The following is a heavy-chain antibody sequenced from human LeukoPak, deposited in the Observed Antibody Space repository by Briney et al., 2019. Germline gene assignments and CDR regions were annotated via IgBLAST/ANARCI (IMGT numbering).Heavy chain of an antibody. CDR1: GGSISSYY. J-gene: IGHJ4*02. CDR3: ARTTYGYYFDY. V-gene: IGHV4-59*01. Sequence: SETLSLTCTVSGGSISSYYWSWIRQPPGKGLEWIGYIYYSGSTNYNPSLKSRVTISVDTSKNQFSLKLSSVTAADTAVYYCARTTYGYYFDYWGQGTLVTVSS. D-gene: IGHD3-10*01. CDR2: IYYSGST.